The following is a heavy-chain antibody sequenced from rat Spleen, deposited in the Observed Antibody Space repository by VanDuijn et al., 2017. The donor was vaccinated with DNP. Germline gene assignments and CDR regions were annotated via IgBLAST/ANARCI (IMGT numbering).Heavy chain of an antibody. Sequence: EVQLVESGGGLVQPGRSLKLSCAASGFTFSDYYMAWVHQAPTKGLEWVASISYDGGSTYYRDSVKGRFTISRDNAKSSLYLQMDSLRSEDTATYYCTTDGYSSYSPLDYWGQGVMVTISS. CDR3: TTDGYSSYSPLDY. CDR2: ISYDGGST. CDR1: GFTFSDYY. D-gene: IGHD1-2*01. J-gene: IGHJ2*01. V-gene: IGHV5-20*01.